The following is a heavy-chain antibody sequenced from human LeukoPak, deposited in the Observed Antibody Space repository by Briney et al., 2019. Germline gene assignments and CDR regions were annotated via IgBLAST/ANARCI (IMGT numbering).Heavy chain of an antibody. J-gene: IGHJ6*03. Sequence: ASVKVSCKASGGTFSSYAISWVRQAPGQGLEWMGGIIPIFGTANYAQKFQGRVTITTGESTSTAYMELSSLRSEDTAVYYCARCEHDSSGYYHLYYYYYYMDVWGKGTTVTVSS. CDR2: IIPIFGTA. CDR1: GGTFSSYA. D-gene: IGHD3-22*01. V-gene: IGHV1-69*05. CDR3: ARCEHDSSGYYHLYYYYYYMDV.